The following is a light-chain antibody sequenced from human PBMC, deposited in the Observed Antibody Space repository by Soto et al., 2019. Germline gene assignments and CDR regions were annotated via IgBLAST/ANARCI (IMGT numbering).Light chain of an antibody. J-gene: IGLJ1*01. CDR1: SSDVGGYNY. CDR2: DVS. V-gene: IGLV2-14*03. Sequence: SAVTQPASVSGSPGQSIAISCAGTSSDVGGYNYVSWYQQHPGKAPKLLIYDVSNRPSGVSNRFSGSKSGNTASLTISGLQAGDEADYYCSSSTTSSTLVFGTGTKVTVL. CDR3: SSSTTSSTLV.